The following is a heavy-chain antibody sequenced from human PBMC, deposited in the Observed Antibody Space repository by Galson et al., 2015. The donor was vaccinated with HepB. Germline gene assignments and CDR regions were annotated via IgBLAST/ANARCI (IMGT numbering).Heavy chain of an antibody. J-gene: IGHJ4*02. V-gene: IGHV3-30*18. CDR2: ISYDGSNK. D-gene: IGHD3-22*01. CDR3: AKGIYYDSSGYYTDY. CDR1: GFTFCSYG. Sequence: SLRLSCAASGFTFCSYGMHWVRQAPGKGLEWVAVISYDGSNKYYADSVKGRFTISRDNSKNTLYLQMNSLRAEDTAVYYCAKGIYYDSSGYYTDYWGQGTLVTVSS.